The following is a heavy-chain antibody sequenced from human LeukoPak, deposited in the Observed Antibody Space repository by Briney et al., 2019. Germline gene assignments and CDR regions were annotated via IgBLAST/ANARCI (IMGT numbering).Heavy chain of an antibody. V-gene: IGHV4-59*01. CDR3: ARTPEMATDFDY. J-gene: IGHJ4*02. Sequence: SETLSLTCTVSGGSISSYYWSWIRQPPGKGLEWIGYIYYSGSTNYNPSLKSRVTISVDTSKNQFSLKLSSVTAADTAVYYCARTPEMATDFDYWGQGTLVTVSS. D-gene: IGHD5-24*01. CDR2: IYYSGST. CDR1: GGSISSYY.